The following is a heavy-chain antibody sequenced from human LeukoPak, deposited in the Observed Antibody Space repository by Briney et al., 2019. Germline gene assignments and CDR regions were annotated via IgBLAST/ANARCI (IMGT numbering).Heavy chain of an antibody. CDR2: ISYDGSNK. J-gene: IGHJ4*02. D-gene: IGHD1-1*01. Sequence: GRSLRLSCAASGFTFSSYAMHWVHQAPGKGLEWVAVISYDGSNKYYADSVKGRFTISRDNSKNTLYLQMNSLRAEDTAVYYCARGVNWYFDYWGQGTLVTVSS. CDR1: GFTFSSYA. CDR3: ARGVNWYFDY. V-gene: IGHV3-30-3*01.